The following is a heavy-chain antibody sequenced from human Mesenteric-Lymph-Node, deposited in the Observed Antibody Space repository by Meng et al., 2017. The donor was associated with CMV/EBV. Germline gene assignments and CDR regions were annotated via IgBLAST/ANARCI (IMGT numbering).Heavy chain of an antibody. CDR2: ISSKAYGATT. CDR1: GLTFKDHA. D-gene: IGHD5-24*01. Sequence: GESLKISCSASGLTFKDHAMNWVRQAPGKGLEWVGFISSKAYGATTEFAASVNGRFTISRDDSKSIAYLQMNSLKTEDTAVYYCTRAGGDGYNAFDYWGQGTLVTVSS. V-gene: IGHV3-49*04. J-gene: IGHJ4*02. CDR3: TRAGGDGYNAFDY.